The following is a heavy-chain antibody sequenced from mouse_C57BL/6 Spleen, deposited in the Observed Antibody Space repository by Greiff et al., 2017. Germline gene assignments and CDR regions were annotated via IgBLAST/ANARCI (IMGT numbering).Heavy chain of an antibody. V-gene: IGHV1-52*01. CDR1: GFTFTSYC. Sequence: QVQLQQPGAELVRPGSSVKLSCKASGFTFTSYCMHWVKQRPIKGLEWIGNINPSDSETHYNQKFKDKATLTVDKSSSTAYMQLSSLTSEDSAVYYCARSYGNPGYYFDYWGQGTTLTVSS. CDR2: INPSDSET. D-gene: IGHD2-10*02. J-gene: IGHJ2*01. CDR3: ARSYGNPGYYFDY.